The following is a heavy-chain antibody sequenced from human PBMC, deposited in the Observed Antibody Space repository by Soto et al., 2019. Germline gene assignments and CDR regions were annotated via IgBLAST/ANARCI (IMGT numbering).Heavy chain of an antibody. CDR1: GFTVSSNY. D-gene: IGHD3-10*01. V-gene: IGHV3-53*04. CDR3: ARGVGSGSYYNQYNWFDP. Sequence: HPGGSLRLSCAAFGFTVSSNYMTWVRLAPGKGLEWVSLVYSGGATHYAASVKGRFTISTHSSQNTLFLQMNSLRSDDTAVYYCARGVGSGSYYNQYNWFDPWGQGTLVTVSS. CDR2: VYSGGAT. J-gene: IGHJ5*02.